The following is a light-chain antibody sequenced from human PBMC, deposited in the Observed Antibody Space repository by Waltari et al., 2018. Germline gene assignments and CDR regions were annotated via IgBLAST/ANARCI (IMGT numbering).Light chain of an antibody. V-gene: IGKV3-20*01. CDR3: QQYDSSPLFT. Sequence: IVLTQSPGTMSLSPGERATLSCRASQTIPTNYLPWCQQKPGQAPRLLLYGAFSRAAGIPDRFRGSGSGTDFTLTISRLEPEDFAVYYCQQYDSSPLFTFGPGTKVDI. CDR1: QTIPTNY. J-gene: IGKJ3*01. CDR2: GAF.